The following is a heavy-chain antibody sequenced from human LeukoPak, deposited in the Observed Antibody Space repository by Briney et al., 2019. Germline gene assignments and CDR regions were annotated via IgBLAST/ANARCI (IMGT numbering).Heavy chain of an antibody. CDR1: GFTFSDYY. V-gene: IGHV3-11*06. Sequence: NPRGSLRLSCAASGFTFSDYYMTWIRQAPGKGLEWVSYSSCRTNYTNYADSVKGRFTISRDNAKNVLYLQLNSLRADDTAVYYCARDQVTTVTTQWGSYAFDIWGQGTMVTVSP. J-gene: IGHJ3*02. D-gene: IGHD4-17*01. CDR3: ARDQVTTVTTQWGSYAFDI. CDR2: SSCRTNYT.